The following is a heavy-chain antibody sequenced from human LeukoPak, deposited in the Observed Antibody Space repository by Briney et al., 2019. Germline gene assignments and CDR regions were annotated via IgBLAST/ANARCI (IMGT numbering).Heavy chain of an antibody. CDR1: GNSFGDYY. CDR2: IYTSGST. J-gene: IGHJ5*02. D-gene: IGHD3-22*01. Sequence: SETLSLTCTVSGNSFGDYYWSWIRQPAGKGLEWIGRIYTSGSTTYNPSLKSRVTMSVDTSKSQFSLNLMSVTAADTAVYYCARENIHRYYYDSSGQYNWFDPWGQGTLVTVSS. V-gene: IGHV4-4*07. CDR3: ARENIHRYYYDSSGQYNWFDP.